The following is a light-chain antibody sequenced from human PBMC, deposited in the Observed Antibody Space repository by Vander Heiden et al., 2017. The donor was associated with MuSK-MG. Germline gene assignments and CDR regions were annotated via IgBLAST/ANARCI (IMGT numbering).Light chain of an antibody. CDR2: GNT. Sequence: QSVLTQPPSVSGAPGQRVTISCTGSSPNIGAGYDVHWYQQLPGTAPQPLIYGNTNRPSGVPDRFSGSKSGTSASLAITGLQDEDEADYYCQSYDNSLSGSGVFGTGTKVTVL. CDR1: SPNIGAGYD. CDR3: QSYDNSLSGSGV. V-gene: IGLV1-40*01. J-gene: IGLJ1*01.